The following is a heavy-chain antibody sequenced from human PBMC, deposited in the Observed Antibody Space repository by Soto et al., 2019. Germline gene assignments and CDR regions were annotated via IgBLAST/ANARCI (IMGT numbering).Heavy chain of an antibody. CDR3: ARSSVRYFDWYYFDY. CDR2: IYYSGST. J-gene: IGHJ4*02. Sequence: PSETLSLTCTVSGGSISSYYWSWLRQPPGKGLERIGYIYYSGSTNYNPSLKSRVTISVGTSKNQFSLKLSSVTAADTAVYYCARSSVRYFDWYYFDYWGQGTLATVSS. CDR1: GGSISSYY. D-gene: IGHD3-9*01. V-gene: IGHV4-59*01.